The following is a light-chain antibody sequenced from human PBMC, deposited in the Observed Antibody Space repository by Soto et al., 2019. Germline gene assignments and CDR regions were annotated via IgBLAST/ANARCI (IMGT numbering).Light chain of an antibody. CDR2: LGS. CDR3: MQGKQPPHT. V-gene: IGKV2-28*01. J-gene: IGKJ5*01. CDR1: QSLLHSNGYNY. Sequence: DIVMTQSPLSLPVTPGEPASISCRSSQSLLHSNGYNYLDWYLQKPGQSPQLLIYLGSNRASGVPDRFSGSGSGTDFTLKISRVEAEDVGVYYCMQGKQPPHTFGQGTRLEIK.